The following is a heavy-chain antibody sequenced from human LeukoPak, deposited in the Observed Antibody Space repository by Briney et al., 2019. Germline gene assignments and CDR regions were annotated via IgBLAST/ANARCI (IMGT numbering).Heavy chain of an antibody. CDR1: GDSINSTIYY. V-gene: IGHV4-39*01. D-gene: IGHD1-26*01. CDR2: MFYSGNT. J-gene: IGHJ6*02. Sequence: SETLSLTCTVSGDSINSTIYYWGWIRQPPGKGLEWIGSMFYSGNTYYNPSLKSRAAMSVDTSKNQFSLRLSSVTAADTAMYYCVRHISPNSAYFYYYYGMDAWGQGTTVTVSS. CDR3: VRHISPNSAYFYYYYGMDA.